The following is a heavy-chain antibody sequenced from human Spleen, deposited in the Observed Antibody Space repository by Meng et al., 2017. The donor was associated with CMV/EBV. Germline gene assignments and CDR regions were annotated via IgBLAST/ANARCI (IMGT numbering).Heavy chain of an antibody. V-gene: IGHV1-69*04. CDR3: ARGRDCSGDCYFDY. D-gene: IGHD2-21*01. CDR1: GGPLSCYP. Sequence: ASGGPLSCYPLSWLRQAPGQGLEWMGRIIPILHITNYAQTFQDRVTITADESTSTAYMELRYLKSDDTAVYYCARGRDCSGDCYFDYWGQGMLVTVSS. CDR2: IIPILHIT. J-gene: IGHJ4*02.